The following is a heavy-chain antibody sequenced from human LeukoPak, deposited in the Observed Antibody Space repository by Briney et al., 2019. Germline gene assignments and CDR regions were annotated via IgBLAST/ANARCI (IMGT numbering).Heavy chain of an antibody. CDR2: INHSGNT. V-gene: IGHV4-4*09. CDR1: GASISSNY. D-gene: IGHD6-19*01. J-gene: IGHJ4*02. Sequence: SETLSLTCNVSGASISSNYWSWIRQPPGKGLEWIGYINHSGNTNYSPSLESRVTMSVDESKNQFSLRVHFVSAAEPAVYYCASTRRAEVAGRFDSWGQGTLVPVSS. CDR3: ASTRRAEVAGRFDS.